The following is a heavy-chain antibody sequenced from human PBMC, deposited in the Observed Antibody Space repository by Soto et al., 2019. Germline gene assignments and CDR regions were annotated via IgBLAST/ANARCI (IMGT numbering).Heavy chain of an antibody. D-gene: IGHD1-1*01. CDR1: GYTFTSYG. Sequence: ASVKVSCKASGYTFTSYGISWVRQAPGQGLEWMGWISAYNGNTNYAQKLQGRVTMTTDTSTSTAYMELRSLRSDDTAVYYCAVCPIHPKNTYNLNWFDPWGQGTLVTVSS. CDR3: AVCPIHPKNTYNLNWFDP. V-gene: IGHV1-18*01. CDR2: ISAYNGNT. J-gene: IGHJ5*02.